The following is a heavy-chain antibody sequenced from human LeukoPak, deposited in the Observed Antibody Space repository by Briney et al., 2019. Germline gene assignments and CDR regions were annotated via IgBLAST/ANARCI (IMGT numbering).Heavy chain of an antibody. CDR1: GFTFNAYW. CDR2: IKEDKSAK. J-gene: IGHJ4*02. D-gene: IGHD1-26*01. V-gene: IGHV3-7*01. Sequence: GGSLRLSCAASGFTFNAYWMAWVRQAPGKGLEWVANIKEDKSAKHQADSVKGRFTISRDNSQNFVYLQMSSLRGEDTAVYCCARDVGGSLDHWGRGTLVTVSS. CDR3: ARDVGGSLDH.